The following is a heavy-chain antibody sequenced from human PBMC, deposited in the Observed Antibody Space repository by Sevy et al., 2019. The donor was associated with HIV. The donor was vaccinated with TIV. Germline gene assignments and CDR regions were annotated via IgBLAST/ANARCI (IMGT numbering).Heavy chain of an antibody. CDR2: ISSSSSYI. D-gene: IGHD6-19*01. CDR3: ARVVAVAGCDAFDI. CDR1: GFTFSSYS. V-gene: IGHV3-21*01. Sequence: GGSLRLSCAASGFTFSSYSMNWVRQAPGKGLEWVSSISSSSSYIYYADSVKGRFTISRDNAKNSLYLQMNSLRAEDTDVYYCARVVAVAGCDAFDIWGQGTMVTVSS. J-gene: IGHJ3*02.